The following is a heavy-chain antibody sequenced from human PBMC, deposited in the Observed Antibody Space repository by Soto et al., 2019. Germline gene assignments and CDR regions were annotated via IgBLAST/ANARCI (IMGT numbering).Heavy chain of an antibody. CDR1: GGSFSTSIYS. D-gene: IGHD2-2*01. CDR3: AKFAPRRGSTWVNPPFDP. V-gene: IGHV4-39*01. CDR2: FYSNGGT. Sequence: SETLSLTCTVSGGSFSTSIYSWGWIRQPPGKGLEWIGSFYSNGGTYYNSSLKSRLTISVDTSKNQFSLKLMSVTAADTAVYYCAKFAPRRGSTWVNPPFDPWGQGTLVTVSS. J-gene: IGHJ5*02.